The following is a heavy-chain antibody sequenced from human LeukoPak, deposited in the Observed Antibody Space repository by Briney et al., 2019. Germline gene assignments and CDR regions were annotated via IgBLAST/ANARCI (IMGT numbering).Heavy chain of an antibody. Sequence: SETLSLTCAVYGGSFSGYYWSWIRQPPGKGLEWIREINHSGSTNYNPSLKSRVTISVDTSKNQFSLKLSSVTAADTAVYYCARDAAAGTNWFDPWGQGTLVTVSS. V-gene: IGHV4-34*01. D-gene: IGHD6-13*01. CDR2: INHSGST. J-gene: IGHJ5*02. CDR3: ARDAAAGTNWFDP. CDR1: GGSFSGYY.